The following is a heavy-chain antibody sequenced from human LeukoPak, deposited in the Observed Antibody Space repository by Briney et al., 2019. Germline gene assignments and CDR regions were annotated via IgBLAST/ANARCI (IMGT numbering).Heavy chain of an antibody. D-gene: IGHD3-22*01. CDR2: FDPEDGET. CDR1: GYTLTELS. Sequence: ASVKVSCKVSGYTLTELSMHWVRQAPGKGLEWMGGFDPEDGETIYAQKFQGRATMTEDTSTDTAYMELSSLRSEDTAVYYCATDPPSSYYYDSSGYYWYNWFDPWGQGTLVTVSS. CDR3: ATDPPSSYYYDSSGYYWYNWFDP. J-gene: IGHJ5*02. V-gene: IGHV1-24*01.